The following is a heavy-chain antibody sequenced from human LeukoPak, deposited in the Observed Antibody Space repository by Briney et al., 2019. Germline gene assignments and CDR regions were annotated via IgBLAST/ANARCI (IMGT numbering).Heavy chain of an antibody. Sequence: ASVKVSCKASGGTFSSYAISWVRQAPGQGLEWMGRIIPIFGTANYAQKFQGRVTMTRDTSISTAYMELSRLRSDDTAVYYCARGGRIQLWLLLDFDYWGQGTLVTVSS. D-gene: IGHD5-18*01. CDR1: GGTFSSYA. CDR3: ARGGRIQLWLLLDFDY. V-gene: IGHV1-69*05. CDR2: IIPIFGTA. J-gene: IGHJ4*02.